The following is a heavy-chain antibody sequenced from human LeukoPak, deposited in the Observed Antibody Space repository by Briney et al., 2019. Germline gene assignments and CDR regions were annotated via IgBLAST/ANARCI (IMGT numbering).Heavy chain of an antibody. D-gene: IGHD3-10*01. CDR2: ISATGGSI. CDR3: AKSLFTSAAGSGRASDI. V-gene: IGHV3-23*01. J-gene: IGHJ3*02. Sequence: GGSLRLSCAASGFTFSSYAMSWVRQAPGKGLQWVSSISATGGSIYYADSVKGRSTVSRDNSKNTLYLQMNSLRAEDTAVYYCAKSLFTSAAGSGRASDIWGQGTMVTVSS. CDR1: GFTFSSYA.